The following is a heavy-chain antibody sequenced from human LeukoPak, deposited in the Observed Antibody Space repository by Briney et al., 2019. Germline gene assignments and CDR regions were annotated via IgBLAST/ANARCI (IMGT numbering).Heavy chain of an antibody. D-gene: IGHD4-11*01. Sequence: SETLSLTCAVSGGSFSGYYWSWIRQPPGKGLEWIGEINHSGSNNYNPSFKSRVTILVDTSKNQFSLKLISVTAADTAVYYWSRGRGYYSNYKIPWFDPWGQGTLVTVSS. CDR1: GGSFSGYY. J-gene: IGHJ5*02. CDR3: SRGRGYYSNYKIPWFDP. CDR2: INHSGSN. V-gene: IGHV4-34*01.